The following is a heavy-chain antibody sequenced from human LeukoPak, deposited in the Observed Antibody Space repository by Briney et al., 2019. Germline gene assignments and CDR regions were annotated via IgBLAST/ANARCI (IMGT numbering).Heavy chain of an antibody. V-gene: IGHV3-30*03. Sequence: PGESLRLSCAASGFTFSSYGMHWVRQAPGKGLEWVAVISYDGSNKYYADSVKGRFTISRDNSKNTLYLQMNSLRAEDTAVYYCARGSEQWLVHENAFDIWGQGTMVTVSS. CDR2: ISYDGSNK. J-gene: IGHJ3*02. CDR3: ARGSEQWLVHENAFDI. CDR1: GFTFSSYG. D-gene: IGHD6-19*01.